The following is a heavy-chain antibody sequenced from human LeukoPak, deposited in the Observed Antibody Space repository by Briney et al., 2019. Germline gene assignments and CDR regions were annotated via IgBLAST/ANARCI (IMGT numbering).Heavy chain of an antibody. Sequence: GGSLRLSCAASGFTFSSYEMNWVRQAPGKGLEWVSYISSSGSTIYYADPVKGRFTISRDNAKNSLYLQMNSLRAEDTAVYYCAKFPGYYDSSGYYPIDPWGQGTLVTVSS. J-gene: IGHJ5*02. V-gene: IGHV3-48*03. CDR2: ISSSGSTI. D-gene: IGHD3-22*01. CDR3: AKFPGYYDSSGYYPIDP. CDR1: GFTFSSYE.